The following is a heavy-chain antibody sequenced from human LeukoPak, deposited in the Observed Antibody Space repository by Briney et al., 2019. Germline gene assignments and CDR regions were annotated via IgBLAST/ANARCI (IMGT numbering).Heavy chain of an antibody. J-gene: IGHJ6*03. Sequence: GESLKISCKGSGYRFTSYWIGWVRQMPGKGLEWMGIIYPGDSDTRYSPSFQGQVTISADKSISTAYLQWSSLKASDTAMYYCARQGSMAALKNYMDVWGKGTTVTVSS. CDR1: GYRFTSYW. V-gene: IGHV5-51*01. CDR2: IYPGDSDT. CDR3: ARQGSMAALKNYMDV. D-gene: IGHD6-13*01.